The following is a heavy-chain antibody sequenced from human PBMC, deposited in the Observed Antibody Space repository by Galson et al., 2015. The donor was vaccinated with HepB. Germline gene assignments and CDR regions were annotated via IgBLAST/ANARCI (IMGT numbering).Heavy chain of an antibody. J-gene: IGHJ3*02. Sequence: SLRLSCAASGFTFGDYAMSWFRQAPGKGLERVGFIRSKAYGGTTEYAASVKGRFTISRDDSKSIAYLQMNSLKTEDTAVYYCTRDSPDYYDSSDAFDIWGQGTMVTVSS. CDR2: IRSKAYGGTT. V-gene: IGHV3-49*03. CDR1: GFTFGDYA. CDR3: TRDSPDYYDSSDAFDI. D-gene: IGHD3-22*01.